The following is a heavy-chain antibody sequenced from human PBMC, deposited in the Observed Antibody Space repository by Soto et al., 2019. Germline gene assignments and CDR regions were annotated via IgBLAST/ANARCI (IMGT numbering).Heavy chain of an antibody. CDR3: ARDLPASDCSGGSCQAFDP. J-gene: IGHJ5*02. CDR2: IIPIFGTA. CDR1: GGTFSSYA. V-gene: IGHV1-69*13. Sequence: ASVKVSCKASGGTFSSYAISWVRQAPGQGLEWMGGIIPIFGTANYAQKFQGRVTITADESASTAYMELSSLRSEDTAVYYCARDLPASDCSGGSCQAFDPWGQGTLVTGSS. D-gene: IGHD2-15*01.